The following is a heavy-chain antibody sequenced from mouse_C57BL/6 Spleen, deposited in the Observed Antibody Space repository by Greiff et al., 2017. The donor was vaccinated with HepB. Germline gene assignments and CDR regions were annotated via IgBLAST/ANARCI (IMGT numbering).Heavy chain of an antibody. Sequence: DVKLVESGGDLVKPGGSLKLSCAASGFTFSSYGMSWVRQTPDKRLEWVATISSGGSYTYYPDSVKGRVTISRDNAKNTLSLQMSSLKSEATAMYYCERHLTPYGSRGYFDVWGTGTTVTVSS. CDR1: GFTFSSYG. V-gene: IGHV5-6*02. CDR3: ERHLTPYGSRGYFDV. D-gene: IGHD1-1*01. J-gene: IGHJ1*03. CDR2: ISSGGSYT.